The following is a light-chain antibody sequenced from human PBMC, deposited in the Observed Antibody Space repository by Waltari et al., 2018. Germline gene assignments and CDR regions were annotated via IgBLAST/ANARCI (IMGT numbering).Light chain of an antibody. CDR1: SSDIGSYDH. CDR2: DVN. J-gene: IGLJ1*01. V-gene: IGLV2-14*03. Sequence: QSALTQPASVSGSLGQSVTISCTGSSSDIGSYDHVSWYQQHPGKAPRVIIFDVNCRAAGVSNRVSCSKSGITASLTISVLQAEEEADEFCESFTSRATDVFGSGTRVTV. CDR3: ESFTSRATDV.